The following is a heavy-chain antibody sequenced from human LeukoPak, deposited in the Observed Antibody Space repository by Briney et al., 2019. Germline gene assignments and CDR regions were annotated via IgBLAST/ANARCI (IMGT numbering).Heavy chain of an antibody. Sequence: PGGSLRLSCAASGFTFSSYAMSWVRQAPGKGLEWVSAISGSGGSTYYADSVKGRFTISRDNSKNTLYLQTNSLRAEDTAVYYCANLLHPYSSGDYGYWGQGTLVTVSS. CDR2: ISGSGGST. D-gene: IGHD6-19*01. V-gene: IGHV3-23*01. CDR3: ANLLHPYSSGDYGY. J-gene: IGHJ4*02. CDR1: GFTFSSYA.